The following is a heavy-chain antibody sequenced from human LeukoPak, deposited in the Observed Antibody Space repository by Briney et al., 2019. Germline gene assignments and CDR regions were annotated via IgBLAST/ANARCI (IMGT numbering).Heavy chain of an antibody. D-gene: IGHD6-6*01. CDR3: ARDIPRGDSSSSSDY. J-gene: IGHJ4*02. V-gene: IGHV1-2*06. CDR2: INPNSGGT. Sequence: ASVKVSCKASGYTFTGYYMHWVRQAPGQGLEWMGRINPNSGGTNYAQKFQGRVTMTRDTSISTAYMELSRLRSDDTAVYYCARDIPRGDSSSSSDYWGQGTLVTVSS. CDR1: GYTFTGYY.